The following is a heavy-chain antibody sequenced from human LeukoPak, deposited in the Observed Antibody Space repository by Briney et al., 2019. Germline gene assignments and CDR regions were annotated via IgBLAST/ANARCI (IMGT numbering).Heavy chain of an antibody. CDR3: ASAPQYYDFWSGYYGYYFDY. J-gene: IGHJ4*02. V-gene: IGHV4-34*01. CDR2: INHSRST. CDR1: GGSFSGYY. Sequence: SETLSLTCAVYGGSFSGYYWSWIRQPPGKGLEWIGEINHSRSTNYNPSLKSRVTISVDTSKNQFSLKLSSVTAADTAVYYCASAPQYYDFWSGYYGYYFDYWGQGTLVTVSS. D-gene: IGHD3-3*01.